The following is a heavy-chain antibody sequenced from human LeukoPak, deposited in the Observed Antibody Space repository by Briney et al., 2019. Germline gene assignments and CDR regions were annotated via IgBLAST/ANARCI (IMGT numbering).Heavy chain of an antibody. CDR2: ISSSGSTI. CDR1: GFTFSSYE. Sequence: GGSLRLSCAASGFTFSSYEMIWVRQAPGKGLEWGSYISSSGSTIYYADSVKGRFTISRDNAKNSLYLQLNSLRAEDTAVYYCAELGITMIGGVWGKGTTVTISS. V-gene: IGHV3-48*03. J-gene: IGHJ6*04. CDR3: AELGITMIGGV. D-gene: IGHD3-10*02.